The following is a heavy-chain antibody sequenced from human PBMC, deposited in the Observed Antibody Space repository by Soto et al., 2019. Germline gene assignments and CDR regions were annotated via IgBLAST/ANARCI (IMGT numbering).Heavy chain of an antibody. J-gene: IGHJ4*02. Sequence: GGSLRLSCAASGFTFSSYGMHWVRQAPGKGLEWVAVIWYDGSNKYYADSVKGRFTISRDNSKNTLYLQMNSLRAEDTAVYYCARGLHTFGGVIVTFDYWGQGTLVTVSS. V-gene: IGHV3-33*01. CDR2: IWYDGSNK. CDR1: GFTFSSYG. CDR3: ARGLHTFGGVIVTFDY. D-gene: IGHD3-16*02.